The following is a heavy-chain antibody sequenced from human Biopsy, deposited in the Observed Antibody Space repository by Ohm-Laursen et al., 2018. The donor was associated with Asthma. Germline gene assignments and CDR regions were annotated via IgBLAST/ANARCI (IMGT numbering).Heavy chain of an antibody. CDR2: INSVFGTT. J-gene: IGHJ4*02. CDR1: GGTFNTYV. Sequence: SVKVSCKSLGGTFNTYVIGWVRQAPGQGLEWMGGINSVFGTTTYTQKFQDRVTITADDSTSTVYKELSSLRSEDTAVYYCARKAGSCISRTCYSLDFWGQGTLVTVSS. CDR3: ARKAGSCISRTCYSLDF. D-gene: IGHD2-2*01. V-gene: IGHV1-69*13.